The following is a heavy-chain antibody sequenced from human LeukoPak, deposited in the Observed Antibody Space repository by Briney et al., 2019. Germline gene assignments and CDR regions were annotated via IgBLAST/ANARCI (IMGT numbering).Heavy chain of an antibody. Sequence: PSETLSLTCAVYGGSFSGYYWSWIRQLPGKGLEWIGEINHSGSTNYNPSIKTRATISVDTSKNQFSLKLSSVTAADTAVYYCARGLYYFDYWGQGTLVTVSS. V-gene: IGHV4-34*01. CDR1: GGSFSGYY. CDR2: INHSGST. J-gene: IGHJ4*02. CDR3: ARGLYYFDY.